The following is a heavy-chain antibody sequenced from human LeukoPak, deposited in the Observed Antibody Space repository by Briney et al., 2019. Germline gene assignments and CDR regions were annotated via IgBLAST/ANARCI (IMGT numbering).Heavy chain of an antibody. Sequence: GASVKVSCKASGYTFTGYYMHWVRQAPGQGLEWMGWINPNSGGTHYAQKFQGRVTMTRDTSISTAYMELSRLTYDDTALYYCAGGSIVGSTESLGFDYWGQGTLVTVSS. V-gene: IGHV1-2*02. CDR3: AGGSIVGSTESLGFDY. CDR1: GYTFTGYY. J-gene: IGHJ4*02. D-gene: IGHD1-26*01. CDR2: INPNSGGT.